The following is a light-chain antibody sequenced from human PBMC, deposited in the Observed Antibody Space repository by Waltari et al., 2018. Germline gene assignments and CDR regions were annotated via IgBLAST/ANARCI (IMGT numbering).Light chain of an antibody. J-gene: IGKJ3*01. Sequence: AIRMTQSPSSLSASTGDRVTITCRASQGISTYLAWYQQKTGKAPKLLIYAASTLRSWVPSMVSGSGSGTDFTLTISCLQSADFATYYCQQYYSYPSAFGPGTKVDIK. CDR1: QGISTY. CDR2: AAS. V-gene: IGKV1-8*01. CDR3: QQYYSYPSA.